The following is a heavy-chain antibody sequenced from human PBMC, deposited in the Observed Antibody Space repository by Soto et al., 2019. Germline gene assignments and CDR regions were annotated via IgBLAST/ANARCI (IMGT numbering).Heavy chain of an antibody. Sequence: PSETLSLTCAVSGGSISSSNCWSWVRQPPGKGLEWIGEIYHSGSTNYNPSLKSRVTISVDKSKNQFSLKLSSVTAADTAVYYCAMEAYYYYDSSGYPLEFDPWGQGTLVTVLL. CDR3: AMEAYYYYDSSGYPLEFDP. D-gene: IGHD3-22*01. J-gene: IGHJ5*02. V-gene: IGHV4-4*02. CDR2: IYHSGST. CDR1: GGSISSSNC.